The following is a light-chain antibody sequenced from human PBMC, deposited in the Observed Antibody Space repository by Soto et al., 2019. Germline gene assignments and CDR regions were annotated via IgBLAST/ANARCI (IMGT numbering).Light chain of an antibody. J-gene: IGLJ1*01. CDR3: SSFTSSTTYV. Sequence: ALTQSASVSGSPGQSITISCTGTSSDVGNYNYVSWYQQHPGEVPKLIIFNVNNRPSGVSNRFPGSKSGNTASLTISGLQAEDEADYYCSSFTSSTTYVFGTGTKVTVL. CDR1: SSDVGNYNY. V-gene: IGLV2-14*01. CDR2: NVN.